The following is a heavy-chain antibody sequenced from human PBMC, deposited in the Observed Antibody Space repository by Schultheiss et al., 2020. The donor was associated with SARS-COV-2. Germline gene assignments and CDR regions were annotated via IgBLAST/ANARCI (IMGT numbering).Heavy chain of an antibody. CDR3: AREGMITFGQPYYYYMDV. D-gene: IGHD3-16*01. J-gene: IGHJ6*03. V-gene: IGHV3-30-3*01. CDR2: ISYDGSNK. Sequence: GGSLRLSCAASGFTFSSYAMHWVRQAPGKGLEWVAVISYDGSNKYYADSVKGRFTISRDNSKNTLYLQMNSLRAEDTAVYYCAREGMITFGQPYYYYMDVWGKGTTVTVSS. CDR1: GFTFSSYA.